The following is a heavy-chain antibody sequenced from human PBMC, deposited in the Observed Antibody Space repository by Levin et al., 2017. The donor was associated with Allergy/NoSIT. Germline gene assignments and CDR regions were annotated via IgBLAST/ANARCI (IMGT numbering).Heavy chain of an antibody. D-gene: IGHD2-2*01. J-gene: IGHJ6*02. CDR2: IDPFSGDT. V-gene: IGHV1-2*02. Sequence: ASVKVSCKASGYTFTGYYVHWVRQAPGQGLEWMGWIDPFSGDTNYAQKFQGKVTMTRDTMNTAYLELSRLRSDDKAVYYWARFPPTCQLLENPPQDFYYGLDVWGQGTTVIVSS. CDR1: GYTFTGYY. CDR3: ARFPPTCQLLENPPQDFYYGLDV.